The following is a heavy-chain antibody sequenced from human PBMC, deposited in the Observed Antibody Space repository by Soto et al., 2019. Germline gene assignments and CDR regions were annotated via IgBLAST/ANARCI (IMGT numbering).Heavy chain of an antibody. Sequence: SETLSLTCTVSGGSMSRYYWTWTRQPPGKGLEWIGNIHYTGSTNYNPSLKSRVTILLGTSTSQFSLKVSSVTAADTAVYYCARDLTISSTDGPLDPWGHGTLVTVSS. V-gene: IGHV4-59*01. CDR1: GGSMSRYY. CDR2: IHYTGST. CDR3: ARDLTISSTDGPLDP. D-gene: IGHD1-1*01. J-gene: IGHJ5*02.